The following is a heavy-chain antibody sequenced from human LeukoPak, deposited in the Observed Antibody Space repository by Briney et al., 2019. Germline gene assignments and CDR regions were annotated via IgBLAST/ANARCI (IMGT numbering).Heavy chain of an antibody. J-gene: IGHJ4*02. CDR2: ISGSGGST. D-gene: IGHD3-10*01. Sequence: GGSLRLSCAASGFTFSSYGMSWVRQAPGKGLEWVSAISGSGGSTYYADSVKGRFTISRDNSKNTLYLQMNSLRAEDTAVYYCAKSRSSGSYYNFWGLFDYWGQGTLVTVSS. V-gene: IGHV3-23*01. CDR1: GFTFSSYG. CDR3: AKSRSSGSYYNFWGLFDY.